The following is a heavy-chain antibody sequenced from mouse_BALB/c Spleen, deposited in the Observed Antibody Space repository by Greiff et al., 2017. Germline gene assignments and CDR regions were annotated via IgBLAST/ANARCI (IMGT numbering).Heavy chain of an antibody. D-gene: IGHD2-4*01. CDR2: IDPENGNT. CDR3: ARGGGDYAWFAY. Sequence: VQLQQSGAELVRPGALVKLSCKASGFNIKDYYMHWVKQRPEQGLEWIGWIDPENGNTIYDPKFQGKASLTADTSSNTAYLQLSSLTSEDTAVYYCARGGGDYAWFAYWGQGTLVTVSA. CDR1: GFNIKDYY. J-gene: IGHJ3*01. V-gene: IGHV14-1*02.